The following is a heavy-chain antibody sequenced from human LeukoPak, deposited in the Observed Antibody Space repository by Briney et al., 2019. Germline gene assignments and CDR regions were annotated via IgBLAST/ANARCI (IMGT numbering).Heavy chain of an antibody. V-gene: IGHV3-74*01. D-gene: IGHD4-11*01. Sequence: GGSLRLSCTTFGIIFRNYWIHWVRQAPGKGLVWVSHITQDGSSTFYADSVKGRFTTSRDNAKNTVFLQMNSLTAEDTGVNYCATDDYRGLGYWGQGILVTVSS. CDR2: ITQDGSST. J-gene: IGHJ4*02. CDR1: GIIFRNYW. CDR3: ATDDYRGLGY.